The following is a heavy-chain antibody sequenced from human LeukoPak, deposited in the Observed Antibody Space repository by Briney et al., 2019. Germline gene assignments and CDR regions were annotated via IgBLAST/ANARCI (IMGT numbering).Heavy chain of an antibody. CDR1: GFTFSSYS. D-gene: IGHD2-21*02. V-gene: IGHV3-21*01. J-gene: IGHJ4*02. Sequence: GGSLRLSCAASGFTFSSYSMNWVRQAPGKGLEWVSSISRTSNYIYYADSVKGRFTISRDNAKNSLYLQMNSLRAEDSAVYYCARACGGDCHLGDYWGQGTLVTVSS. CDR3: ARACGGDCHLGDY. CDR2: ISRTSNYI.